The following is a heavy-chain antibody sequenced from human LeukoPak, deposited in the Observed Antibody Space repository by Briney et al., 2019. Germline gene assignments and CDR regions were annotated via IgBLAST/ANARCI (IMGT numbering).Heavy chain of an antibody. Sequence: SETLSLTCTVSGGSISSGGYYWSWIRQPPGKGLEWIGYIYYSGSTNYNPSLKSRVTISVDRSKNQFSLKLNSVTAADTAVYYCARLTYGSGSFYFDYWGQGTLVTVSS. CDR3: ARLTYGSGSFYFDY. CDR2: IYYSGST. CDR1: GGSISSGGYY. J-gene: IGHJ4*02. V-gene: IGHV4-61*08. D-gene: IGHD3-10*01.